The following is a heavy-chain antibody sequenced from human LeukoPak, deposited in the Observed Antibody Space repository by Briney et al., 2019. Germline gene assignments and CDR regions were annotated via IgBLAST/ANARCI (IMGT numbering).Heavy chain of an antibody. V-gene: IGHV3-23*01. CDR3: AQQVGYCSSGSCYFTY. D-gene: IGHD2-15*01. CDR1: GFSFNTYA. Sequence: GGSLRLSCAASGFSFNTYAMSWVRQAPGKGLEWVSAISNTGGSTYYADSVKGRFTISRDKSKNTISLQMNSLRAEDTAVYYCAQQVGYCSSGSCYFTYWGQGTLVTVSS. J-gene: IGHJ1*01. CDR2: ISNTGGST.